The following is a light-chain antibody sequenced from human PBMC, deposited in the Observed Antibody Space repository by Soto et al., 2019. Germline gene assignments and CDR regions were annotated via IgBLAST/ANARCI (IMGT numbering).Light chain of an antibody. CDR2: GAS. J-gene: IGKJ2*02. V-gene: IGKV3-20*01. CDR3: QHYGSLPCT. CDR1: QNVDNNF. Sequence: ENVLTQSPGTLSLSPGERATLSCSASQNVDNNFLAWYQHKPGQPPRLLIFGASIRAAGIPDRFSGSGSGTDFTLSISRLEPEDFVVYHCQHYGSLPCTFGQGTKLDI.